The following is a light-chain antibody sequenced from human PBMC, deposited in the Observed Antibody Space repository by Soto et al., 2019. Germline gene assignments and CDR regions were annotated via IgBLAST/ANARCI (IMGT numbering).Light chain of an antibody. J-gene: IGLJ3*02. CDR2: KVS. CDR1: SSDVGGYNY. CDR3: SSYSTATSPQWV. Sequence: LTQPASVSGSPGQSITIPCTGTSSDVGGYNYVSWYQQHPGRAPKLVIYKVSDRPSGVSSRFSASKSGNTASLTISGLQAEDEADYYCSSYSTATSPQWVFGGGTKVTVL. V-gene: IGLV2-14*01.